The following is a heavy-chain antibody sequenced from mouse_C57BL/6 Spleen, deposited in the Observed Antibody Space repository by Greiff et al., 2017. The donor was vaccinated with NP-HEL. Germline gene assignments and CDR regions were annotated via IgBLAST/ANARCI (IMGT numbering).Heavy chain of an antibody. CDR3: ARGVYGSSKGDYAMDY. J-gene: IGHJ4*01. V-gene: IGHV3-8*01. CDR1: GYSITSDY. Sequence: EVKLMESGPGLAKPSQTLSLTCSVTGYSITSDYWNWIRKFPGNKLEYMGYISYSGSTYYNPSLKSRISITRDTSKNQYYLQLNSVTTEDTATYYCARGVYGSSKGDYAMDYWGQGTSVTVSS. CDR2: ISYSGST. D-gene: IGHD1-1*01.